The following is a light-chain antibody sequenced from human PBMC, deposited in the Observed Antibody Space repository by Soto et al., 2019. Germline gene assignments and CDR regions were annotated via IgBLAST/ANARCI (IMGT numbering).Light chain of an antibody. CDR1: QSINNW. Sequence: DVQITQSPSSLSASVGDRVTITCRASQSINNWLAWYQQKPGKAPKFLIYDASTLETGVPSRFSGSASGTEFTLTISGLQPEDVASYYCQQYDTYPLTFGGGTKVDIK. CDR2: DAS. J-gene: IGKJ4*01. CDR3: QQYDTYPLT. V-gene: IGKV1-5*01.